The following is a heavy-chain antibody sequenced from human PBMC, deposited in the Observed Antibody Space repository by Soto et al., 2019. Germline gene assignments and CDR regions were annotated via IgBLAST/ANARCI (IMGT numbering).Heavy chain of an antibody. J-gene: IGHJ6*03. CDR1: GGSISSYY. D-gene: IGHD5-12*01. Sequence: SETLSLTCTVSGGSISSYYWSWIRQPPGKGLEWIGYIYYSGNTNYNPSLKSRVTISVDTSKNQFSLKLRSVTAAGKVEYYCVREKAPYDEPQDYSYIVVCLKGTTVTASS. CDR2: IYYSGNT. CDR3: VREKAPYDEPQDYSYIVV. V-gene: IGHV4-59*01.